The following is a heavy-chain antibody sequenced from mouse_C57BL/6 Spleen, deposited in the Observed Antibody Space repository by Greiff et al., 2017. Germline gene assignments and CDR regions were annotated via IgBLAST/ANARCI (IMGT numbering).Heavy chain of an antibody. CDR3: ARSPGTTVYAMDY. J-gene: IGHJ4*01. Sequence: QVQLQQPGTELVKPGASVKLSCKASGYTFTSYWMHWVKQRPGQGLEWIGNINPSNGGTNYNEKFKSKATLTVDKSSSTAYMQLSSLTSEDAAVYYCARSPGTTVYAMDYWGQGTSVTVSS. V-gene: IGHV1-53*01. D-gene: IGHD1-1*01. CDR2: INPSNGGT. CDR1: GYTFTSYW.